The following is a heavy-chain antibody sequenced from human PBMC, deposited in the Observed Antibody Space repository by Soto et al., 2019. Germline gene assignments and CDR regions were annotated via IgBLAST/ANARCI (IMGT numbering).Heavy chain of an antibody. Sequence: GGSLRLSCAASGFTFSSYGMHWVRQAPGKGLEWVAVISYDGSNKYYADSVKGRFTISRDNSKNTLYLQMNSLRAEDTAVYCCAKIVATVAYYYYGMDVWGRGTTVTVSS. CDR3: AKIVATVAYYYYGMDV. CDR1: GFTFSSYG. CDR2: ISYDGSNK. V-gene: IGHV3-30*18. J-gene: IGHJ6*02. D-gene: IGHD5-12*01.